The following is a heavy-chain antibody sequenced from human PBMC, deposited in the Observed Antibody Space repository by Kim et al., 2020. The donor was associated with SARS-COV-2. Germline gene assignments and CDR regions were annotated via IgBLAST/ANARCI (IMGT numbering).Heavy chain of an antibody. CDR1: GFTFSSHN. V-gene: IGHV3-21*06. J-gene: IGHJ6*02. CDR3: SRETRWGDMDV. D-gene: IGHD3-16*01. Sequence: GGSLRLSCAASGFTFSSHNMNWVRQAPGKGLEWVSSISSSGAYLYYADSVKGRFTISRDNAKNVVFLQMNNLRVEDMGRYYCSRETRWGDMDVWGQGTTVTVS. CDR2: ISSSGAYL.